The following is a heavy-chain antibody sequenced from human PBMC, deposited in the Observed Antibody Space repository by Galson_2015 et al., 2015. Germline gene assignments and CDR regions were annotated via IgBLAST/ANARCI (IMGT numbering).Heavy chain of an antibody. CDR3: ARDPGRNDYGDFYFDY. Sequence: SLRLSCAASGFTFSSYSMNWVRQAPGKGLEWVSSISSSSGYIYYADSVKGRFTISRDNAKNSLYLQMNSLRAEDTAVYYCARDPGRNDYGDFYFDYWGQGTLVTVSS. CDR1: GFTFSSYS. V-gene: IGHV3-21*01. CDR2: ISSSSGYI. J-gene: IGHJ4*02. D-gene: IGHD4-17*01.